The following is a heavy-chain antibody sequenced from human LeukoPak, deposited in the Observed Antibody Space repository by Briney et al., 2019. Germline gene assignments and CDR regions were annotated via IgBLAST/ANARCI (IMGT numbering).Heavy chain of an antibody. CDR2: INSDVSST. CDR3: AREFEWELRPHFDY. V-gene: IGHV3-74*01. Sequence: PGGSLRLSCAASGFTSSSYWMHWVRQAPGKGLVWVSRINSDVSSTSHADYMKGRFTIPRDNAKNTLYLQMNSPRAEDTAVYYCAREFEWELRPHFDYWGQGTLVTVSS. CDR1: GFTSSSYW. D-gene: IGHD1-26*01. J-gene: IGHJ4*02.